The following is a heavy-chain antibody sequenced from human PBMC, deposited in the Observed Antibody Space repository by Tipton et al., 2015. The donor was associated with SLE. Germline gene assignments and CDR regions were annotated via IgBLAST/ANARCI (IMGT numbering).Heavy chain of an antibody. V-gene: IGHV4-34*01. CDR2: INHSGST. CDR3: ARGLSGYCSSTSCFAELGY. J-gene: IGHJ4*02. Sequence: TLSLTCAVYGGSFSGYYWSWIRQPPGKGLEWIGEINHSGSTNYNPSLKSRVTISVDTSKNQFSLKLSSVTAADTAVYYCARGLSGYCSSTSCFAELGYWGQGTLVTVSS. D-gene: IGHD2-2*01. CDR1: GGSFSGYY.